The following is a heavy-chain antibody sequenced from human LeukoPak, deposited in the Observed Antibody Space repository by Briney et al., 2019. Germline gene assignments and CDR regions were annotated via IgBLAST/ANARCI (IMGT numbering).Heavy chain of an antibody. J-gene: IGHJ4*02. CDR2: IYTSGST. Sequence: PSETLSLTCTVSGGSISSGSYYWSWIRQPAGKGLEWIGRIYTSGSTNYNPSLKSRVTISVDTSKNQFSLKLSSVTAADTAVYYCARSGSGYLRYYFDYWGQGTLVTVSS. D-gene: IGHD5-12*01. CDR1: GGSISSGSYY. CDR3: ARSGSGYLRYYFDY. V-gene: IGHV4-61*02.